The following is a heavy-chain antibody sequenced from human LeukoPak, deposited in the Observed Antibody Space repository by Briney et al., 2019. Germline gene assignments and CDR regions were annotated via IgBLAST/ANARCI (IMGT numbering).Heavy chain of an antibody. CDR1: GFTFSSYW. CDR3: ARSITMVRGVIIYYYYGMDV. D-gene: IGHD3-10*01. CDR2: INSDGSST. V-gene: IGHV3-74*01. J-gene: IGHJ6*02. Sequence: QPGGSLRLSCAASGFTFSSYWMHWVRQAPGKGLVWVSRINSDGSSTSYADSVKGRFTISRDNAKNTLYLQMNSLRAEDTAVYSCARSITMVRGVIIYYYYGMDVWGQGTTVTVSS.